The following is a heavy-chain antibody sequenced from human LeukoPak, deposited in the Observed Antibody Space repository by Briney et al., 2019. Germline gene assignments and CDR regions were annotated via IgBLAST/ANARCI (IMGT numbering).Heavy chain of an antibody. CDR1: GFTFSSSV. Sequence: GGSLRLSCAASGFTFSSSVMHWVRQGPGKGLDWVAAISVDGTRKHYADSVKGRFTISRDNSKNTLYLQMNSLRAEDTAVYYCAKDRGSDFWSGTDYWGQGTLVTVSS. D-gene: IGHD3-3*01. J-gene: IGHJ4*02. CDR3: AKDRGSDFWSGTDY. CDR2: ISVDGTRK. V-gene: IGHV3-30*04.